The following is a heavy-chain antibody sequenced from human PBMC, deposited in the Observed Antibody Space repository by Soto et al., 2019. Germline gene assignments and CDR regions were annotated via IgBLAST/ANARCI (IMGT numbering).Heavy chain of an antibody. J-gene: IGHJ5*02. CDR2: INPNSGGT. CDR1: GYPFTGYY. Sequence: QVQLVQSGAEVKKPGASVKVSCKASGYPFTGYYMHWVRQAPVQGLEWMGWINPNSGGTNYAQKFEGWVTMTSETSISTAYMELRRLRSDDKAVYYCARGGDLYCSGGRCYSWFDPWGQGTLVTVSS. V-gene: IGHV1-2*04. CDR3: ARGGDLYCSGGRCYSWFDP. D-gene: IGHD2-15*01.